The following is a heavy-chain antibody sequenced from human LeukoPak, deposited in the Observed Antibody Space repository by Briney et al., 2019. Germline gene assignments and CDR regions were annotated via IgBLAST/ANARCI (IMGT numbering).Heavy chain of an antibody. CDR3: ARAGDCSSSSCSVGDYDYYMDV. D-gene: IGHD2-15*01. CDR1: GGTFSRYR. Sequence: ASVKVSCKASGGTFSRYRISWGRQAPGQGLEWMGSIIPMLETANPAQTFQGRITITADKSTSTAYMDLRSLRSEDTAVYYCARAGDCSSSSCSVGDYDYYMDVWGRGTTVTVSS. CDR2: IIPMLETA. J-gene: IGHJ6*03. V-gene: IGHV1-69*08.